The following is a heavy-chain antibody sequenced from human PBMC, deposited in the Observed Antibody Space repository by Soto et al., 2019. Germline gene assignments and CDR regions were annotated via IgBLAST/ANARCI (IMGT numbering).Heavy chain of an antibody. CDR3: ARQFGLGDFDY. V-gene: IGHV4-34*01. Sequence: SETLSLTCAVYGGSFIGYYWSWIRQPPGKGLEWIGEINHSGSTNYNPSLKSRVTISVDTSKNQFSLKLSSVTAADTAVYYCARQFGLGDFDYWGQGTLVTVSS. J-gene: IGHJ4*02. CDR2: INHSGST. CDR1: GGSFIGYY. D-gene: IGHD3-16*01.